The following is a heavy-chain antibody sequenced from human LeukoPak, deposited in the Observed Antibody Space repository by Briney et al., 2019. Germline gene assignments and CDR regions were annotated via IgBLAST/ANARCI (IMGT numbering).Heavy chain of an antibody. J-gene: IGHJ3*02. CDR1: GYSFTSYW. CDR2: IYPGDSDT. CDR3: ARVFVVMVAATPLPGAFDI. V-gene: IGHV5-51*01. D-gene: IGHD2-15*01. Sequence: GESLKISCKGSGYSFTSYWIGWVRQMPGKGLEWMGIIYPGDSDTRYSPSFQGQVTVSADKSNSTAYLQWSSRKASDTDMYYCARVFVVMVAATPLPGAFDIWGQGTMVTVSS.